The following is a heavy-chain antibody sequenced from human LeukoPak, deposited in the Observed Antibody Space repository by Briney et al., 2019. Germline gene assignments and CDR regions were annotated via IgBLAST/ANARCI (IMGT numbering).Heavy chain of an antibody. V-gene: IGHV1-69*06. D-gene: IGHD6-13*01. CDR2: IIPIFGTP. CDR3: ARGDTLYGSSAHAGY. Sequence: ASVKVSCKASGGTFSSYAINWVRQATGQGLEWMGGIIPIFGTPNYAQNFQGRVTVTADTSTNTAYMELSSLRSGDTAVYYCARGDTLYGSSAHAGYWGQGTLVTVSS. J-gene: IGHJ4*02. CDR1: GGTFSSYA.